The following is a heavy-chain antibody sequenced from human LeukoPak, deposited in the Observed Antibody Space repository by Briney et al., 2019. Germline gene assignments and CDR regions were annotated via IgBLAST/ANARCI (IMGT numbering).Heavy chain of an antibody. V-gene: IGHV4-4*07. CDR3: ARAASGDAVDCYGSGRRFYSYCMDV. D-gene: IGHD3-10*01. J-gene: IGHJ6*03. CDR1: GDSFSSYQ. CDR2: ISANGTT. Sequence: PSETLSLTCVVSGDSFSSYQWSWVRQPAGKGLEWIARISANGTTNSNAALKSRVTMTFDASTKQFSLNLSTVTAAETAVYYCARAASGDAVDCYGSGRRFYSYCMDVWGKGTTVTISS.